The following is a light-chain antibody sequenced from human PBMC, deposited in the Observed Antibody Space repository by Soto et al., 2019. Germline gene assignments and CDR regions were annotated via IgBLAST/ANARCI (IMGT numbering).Light chain of an antibody. J-gene: IGKJ1*01. V-gene: IGKV1-5*01. Sequence: DVRLTQSPSTLSASVGDSVTITCRASQSISGWLAWYQRKPGKAPKLLIYDASSLESGVSSRFSGSGSGTEFTLTISSLQPDDFATYYCQQYVTYSTFGQGTKVEIK. CDR1: QSISGW. CDR3: QQYVTYST. CDR2: DAS.